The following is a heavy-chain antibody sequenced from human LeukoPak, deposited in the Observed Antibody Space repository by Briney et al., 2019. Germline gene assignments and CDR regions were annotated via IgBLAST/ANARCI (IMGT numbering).Heavy chain of an antibody. CDR2: ISGSGGST. CDR1: AFTFSSYA. J-gene: IGHJ4*02. Sequence: GGSLRLSCAASAFTFSSYAMSWVRQAPGKGLEWVSAISGSGGSTYYADSVRGRFTISRDNSKNTLFLQMNSLRADDTAVYYCAKDPRYYFGPGSGYFDYWGQGTLVTVSS. D-gene: IGHD3-10*01. CDR3: AKDPRYYFGPGSGYFDY. V-gene: IGHV3-23*01.